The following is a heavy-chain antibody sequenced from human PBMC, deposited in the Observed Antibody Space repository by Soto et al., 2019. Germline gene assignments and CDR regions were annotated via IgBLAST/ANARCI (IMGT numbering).Heavy chain of an antibody. D-gene: IGHD3-22*01. CDR1: GGSIRSNIYY. J-gene: IGHJ3*02. V-gene: IGHV4-61*05. CDR3: ARTYDGSGPNSGGYAFDI. CDR2: IYYSGT. Sequence: SETLSLTCSVSGGSIRSNIYYWGWIRQPPGKGLEWIAYIYYSGTSYNPSLKSRVSISLDTSKNQFSLKLSSVTAADTAVYYCARTYDGSGPNSGGYAFDIWGQGTMVTVSS.